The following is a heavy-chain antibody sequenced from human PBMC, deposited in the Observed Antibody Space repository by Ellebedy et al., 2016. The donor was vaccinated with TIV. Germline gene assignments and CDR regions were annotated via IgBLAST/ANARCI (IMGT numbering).Heavy chain of an antibody. CDR2: INPNSGDT. Sequence: AASVKVSCKASGYSFTAYDIHWVRRAPGQGLEWMGRINPNSGDTNLAQEFQGRVTMTRDTSISTAYMELTRLTSDDTAVYYCARDLWFGKPRVFYGMNVWGQGTTVTVS. J-gene: IGHJ6*02. CDR1: GYSFTAYD. CDR3: ARDLWFGKPRVFYGMNV. D-gene: IGHD3-10*01. V-gene: IGHV1-2*06.